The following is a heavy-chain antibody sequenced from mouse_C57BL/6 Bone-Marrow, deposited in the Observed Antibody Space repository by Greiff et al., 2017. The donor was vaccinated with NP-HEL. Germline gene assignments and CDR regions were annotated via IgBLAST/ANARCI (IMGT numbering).Heavy chain of an antibody. D-gene: IGHD2-4*01. CDR3: GGGLRQSDWYFDV. CDR2: IHPSDSDT. CDR1: GYTFTSYW. J-gene: IGHJ1*03. V-gene: IGHV1-74*01. Sequence: QVQLQQSGAELVKPGASVKVSCKASGYTFTSYWMHWVKQRPGQGLEWIGRIHPSDSDTNYNQKFKGKATLTVDKSSSTAYMQLSSLTSEDSAGYCGGGGLRQSDWYFDVWGTGTTVTVSS.